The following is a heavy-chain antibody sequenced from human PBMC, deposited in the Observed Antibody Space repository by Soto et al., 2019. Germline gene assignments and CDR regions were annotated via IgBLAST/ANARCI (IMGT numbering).Heavy chain of an antibody. J-gene: IGHJ4*02. CDR3: AKDLSPKLSQYPNYDFWSGYFY. CDR1: GFTFSSYA. CDR2: ISGSGGST. V-gene: IGHV3-23*01. Sequence: GGSLRLSCAASGFTFSSYAMSWVRQAPGKGLEWVSAISGSGGSTYYADSVKGRFTISRDNSKNTLYLQMNSLRAEDTAVYYCAKDLSPKLSQYPNYDFWSGYFYWGQGTLVTVSS. D-gene: IGHD3-3*01.